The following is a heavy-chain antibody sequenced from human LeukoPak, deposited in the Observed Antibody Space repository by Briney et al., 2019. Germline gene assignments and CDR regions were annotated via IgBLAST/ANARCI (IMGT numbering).Heavy chain of an antibody. V-gene: IGHV3-7*01. Sequence: SGGSLRLSCEASGFAFSNYWMGWVRQAPGKGLEWVANIKQDGSEKDYVDSVEGRFTISRDNAKSSLYLQMNSLRPQDTAVYYCAREISSWFRTEGRFDPWGQGTLVAVSS. CDR2: IKQDGSEK. CDR3: AREISSWFRTEGRFDP. D-gene: IGHD6-13*01. CDR1: GFAFSNYW. J-gene: IGHJ5*02.